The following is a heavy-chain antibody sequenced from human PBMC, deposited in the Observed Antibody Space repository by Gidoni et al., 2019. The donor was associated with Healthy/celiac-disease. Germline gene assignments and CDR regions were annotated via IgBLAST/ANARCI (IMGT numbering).Heavy chain of an antibody. CDR1: GFTFTGHW. V-gene: IGHV3-7*01. CDR2: INQDGSEK. Sequence: EVQVVESGVGMVQPGVSLRLSCAPSGFTFTGHWMSWVRQAPGKGLEWVGNINQDGSEKYYVDSVKGRFTISRDNAKNSVYLQMNGLRVEDTAVYYCASDPGYWGQGTLVTVSS. CDR3: ASDPGY. J-gene: IGHJ4*02.